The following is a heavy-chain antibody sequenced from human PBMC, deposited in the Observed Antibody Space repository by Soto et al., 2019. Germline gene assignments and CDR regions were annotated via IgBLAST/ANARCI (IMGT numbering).Heavy chain of an antibody. Sequence: PGASLKISCQGSGYKFTRSWIGWVRQMPGKGLEWMGNIFPGDSDTRYSPSFQVQVTISADKSTSTAYLQWSTLKASDTAMYYCARQDAGYVDIWGQGTMVTVSS. D-gene: IGHD5-12*01. CDR1: GYKFTRSW. V-gene: IGHV5-51*01. CDR3: ARQDAGYVDI. CDR2: IFPGDSDT. J-gene: IGHJ3*02.